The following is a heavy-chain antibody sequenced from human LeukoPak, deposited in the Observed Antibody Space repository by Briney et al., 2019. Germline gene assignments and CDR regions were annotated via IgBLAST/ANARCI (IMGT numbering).Heavy chain of an antibody. Sequence: GGSLRLSCAASGFTFSSYGVHWVRQAPGKGLEWVAVISYDGSNKYYADSVKGRFTISRDNSKNTLYLQMNSLRAEDTAVYYCAKDHFDPWGQGTLVTVSS. CDR3: AKDHFDP. V-gene: IGHV3-30*18. CDR2: ISYDGSNK. CDR1: GFTFSSYG. J-gene: IGHJ5*02.